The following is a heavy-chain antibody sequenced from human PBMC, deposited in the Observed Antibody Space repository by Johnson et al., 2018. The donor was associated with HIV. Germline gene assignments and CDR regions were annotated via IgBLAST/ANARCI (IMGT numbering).Heavy chain of an antibody. CDR3: AKDKAGGWAFDI. CDR1: GFTFDDYG. V-gene: IGHV3-7*05. Sequence: EVQLVESGGSVVRPGESLRLSCAASGFTFDDYGMSWVRQAPGKGLEWVANIKQDGSEKYYVDSVKGRLTISRDSAKNSLYLQMNNLRVEDTAVYYCAKDKAGGWAFDIWGQGTMVTVSS. J-gene: IGHJ3*02. D-gene: IGHD6-19*01. CDR2: IKQDGSEK.